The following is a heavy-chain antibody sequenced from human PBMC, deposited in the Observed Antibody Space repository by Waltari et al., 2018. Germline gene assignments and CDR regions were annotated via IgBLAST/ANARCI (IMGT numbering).Heavy chain of an antibody. CDR2: INHSGST. V-gene: IGHV4-34*01. CDR3: ARSLGYCSGGSCYVYYFDY. Sequence: QVQLQQWGAGLLKPSETLSLTCAVYGGSFSGYYWSWIRQPPGTGLEWIGEINHSGSTNYNPSLKSRVTISVDTSKNQFSLKLSSVTAADTAVYYCARSLGYCSGGSCYVYYFDYWGQGTLVTVSS. J-gene: IGHJ4*02. CDR1: GGSFSGYY. D-gene: IGHD2-15*01.